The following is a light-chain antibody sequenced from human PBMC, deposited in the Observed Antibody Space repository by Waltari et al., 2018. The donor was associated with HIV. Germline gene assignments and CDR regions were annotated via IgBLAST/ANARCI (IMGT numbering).Light chain of an antibody. J-gene: IGLJ1*01. CDR3: CSYAGSYTYV. V-gene: IGLV2-11*01. Sequence: QSALTQPRSVSESPGQSVTISCTGTSSDVGGYNHVSWYQQHPGKAPKLMIYYVSKRPSGVPDRFSGSKSGNTASLTISGLQAEDEADYYCCSYAGSYTYVFGTGTKVTVL. CDR2: YVS. CDR1: SSDVGGYNH.